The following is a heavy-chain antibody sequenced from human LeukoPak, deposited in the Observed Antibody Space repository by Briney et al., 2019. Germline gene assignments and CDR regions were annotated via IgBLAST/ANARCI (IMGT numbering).Heavy chain of an antibody. CDR3: ARHLGGYCSGTSCSSYWYFDL. CDR2: IYISGST. CDR1: GGSISSGSYY. D-gene: IGHD2-2*01. J-gene: IGHJ2*01. V-gene: IGHV4-61*02. Sequence: SETLSLTCTVSGGSISSGSYYWSWIRQSAGKGLEWIGRIYISGSTNYNPSLKSRVTMSIDASRNHFSMNLKSVTAADTAVYYCARHLGGYCSGTSCSSYWYFDLWGRGTLVTVSS.